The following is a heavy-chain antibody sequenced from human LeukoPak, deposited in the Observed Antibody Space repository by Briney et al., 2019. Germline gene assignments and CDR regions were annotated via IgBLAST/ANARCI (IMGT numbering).Heavy chain of an antibody. CDR3: ARVIQVTGTFNY. CDR1: DYSISSGYY. Sequence: SETLSLTCTDSDYSISSGYYWGWIRQPPGKGLEWIGNIYHSGSTYYNPSLRSRVTISVDTSKNQFSLKLNSVTAADTAVYYCARVIQVTGTFNYWGQGTLLTVSS. CDR2: IYHSGST. D-gene: IGHD2-21*02. J-gene: IGHJ4*02. V-gene: IGHV4-38-2*02.